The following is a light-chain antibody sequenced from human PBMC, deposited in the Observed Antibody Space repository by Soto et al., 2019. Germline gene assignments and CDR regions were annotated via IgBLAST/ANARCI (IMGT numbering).Light chain of an antibody. CDR3: QQSYSTPPWT. J-gene: IGKJ1*01. CDR2: AAS. Sequence: DIQMTQSPSSLSASVGDRVTITCRASQSIVTYLNWYLQKPGKAPKLLIYAASNLQSGVPSRFSGSGSGTDFTLTISSLQPEDFATYFWQQSYSTPPWTLGQGTKVEIK. V-gene: IGKV1-39*01. CDR1: QSIVTY.